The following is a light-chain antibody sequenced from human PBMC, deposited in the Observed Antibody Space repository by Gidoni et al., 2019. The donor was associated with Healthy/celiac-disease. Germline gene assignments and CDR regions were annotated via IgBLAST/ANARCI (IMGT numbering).Light chain of an antibody. CDR3: QQRSNWPPDT. V-gene: IGKV3-11*01. CDR2: EAS. CDR1: QSVSSY. Sequence: EIVLTQSPATLSLSPGERATLSCRASQSVSSYLAWSQQKPGQAPRLLIYEASNRATGIPARFSGSGSGTDFTLTISSLEPEDFAVYYCQQRSNWPPDTFXPXTKVDIK. J-gene: IGKJ3*01.